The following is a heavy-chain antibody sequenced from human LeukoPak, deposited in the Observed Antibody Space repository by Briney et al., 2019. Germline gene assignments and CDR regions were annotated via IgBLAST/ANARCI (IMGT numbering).Heavy chain of an antibody. V-gene: IGHV7-4-1*02. CDR2: INTNTGNP. CDR1: XXTFXSXA. CDR3: ARPTLGSNTQIYYYYYGMDV. J-gene: IGHJ6*02. Sequence: SVXXSXKASXXTFXSXAMNWVRQAPGQGLEWMGXINTNTGNPTYAQGFTGRFVFSLDTSVSTAYLQISSLKAEDTAVYYCARPTLGSNTQIYYYYYGMDVWGQGTTVTVSS.